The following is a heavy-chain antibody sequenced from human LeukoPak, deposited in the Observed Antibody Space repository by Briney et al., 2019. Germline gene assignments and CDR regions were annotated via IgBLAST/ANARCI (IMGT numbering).Heavy chain of an antibody. Sequence: GESLKISCKASGYNVVRYLMAWVGQMPGRGLEWMGVIYPGDSESRYSSSFQGQVTISVDKSINSAYLQWSSLKASDTAMYYCARHSDCGGDCPFDYWGQGTLVTVSS. V-gene: IGHV5-51*01. J-gene: IGHJ4*02. CDR1: GYNVVRYL. CDR2: IYPGDSES. CDR3: ARHSDCGGDCPFDY. D-gene: IGHD2-21*02.